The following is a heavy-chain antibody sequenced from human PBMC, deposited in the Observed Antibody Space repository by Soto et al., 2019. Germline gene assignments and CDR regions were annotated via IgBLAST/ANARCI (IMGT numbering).Heavy chain of an antibody. CDR1: GFTFSSYD. Sequence: SLRLSCAASGFTFSSYDMHWVRQATGKGLEWVSAIGTAGDTYYPGSVKGRFTISRENAKNSLYLQMNSLRAGDTAVYYCAGGLGSEVGATPVYYYCYGMDVWGQGTTVTVSS. CDR2: IGTAGDT. J-gene: IGHJ6*02. V-gene: IGHV3-13*01. CDR3: AGGLGSEVGATPVYYYCYGMDV. D-gene: IGHD1-26*01.